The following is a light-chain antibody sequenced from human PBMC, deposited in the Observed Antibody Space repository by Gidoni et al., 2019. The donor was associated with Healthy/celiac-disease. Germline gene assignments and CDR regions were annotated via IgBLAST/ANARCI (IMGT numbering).Light chain of an antibody. CDR1: ISNIGAGYD. CDR2: GNS. J-gene: IGLJ2*01. CDR3: QSYDSSLSGSVV. Sequence: QSVLTQPPSVSGAPAQRVPISCPGSISNIGAGYDVHWYQQLPGTAPKLLIYGNSNRPSGVPDRFSGSKSGTSASLAITGLQAEDEADYYCQSYDSSLSGSVVFGGGTKLTVL. V-gene: IGLV1-40*01.